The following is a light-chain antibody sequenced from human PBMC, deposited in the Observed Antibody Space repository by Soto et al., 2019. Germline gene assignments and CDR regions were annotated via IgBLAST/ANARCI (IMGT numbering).Light chain of an antibody. CDR2: GNS. CDR1: SSNIGAGYD. J-gene: IGLJ1*01. V-gene: IGLV1-40*01. Sequence: QSALTQPPSVSGSPGQRVTISCTGSSSNIGAGYDVHWYQQLPGTAPKLLIYGNSNRPSGVPDRFSGSKSGTSASLAITGLQAEYEADYYCQSYDSSLSGYVFGTGTKVPVL. CDR3: QSYDSSLSGYV.